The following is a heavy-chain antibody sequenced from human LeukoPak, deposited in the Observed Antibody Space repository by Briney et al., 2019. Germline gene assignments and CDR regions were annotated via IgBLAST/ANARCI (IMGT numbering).Heavy chain of an antibody. Sequence: PGGSLRLSCAASGFTFSSYWMSWVRQPPGKGLEWIGSIYYSGSTYYNPSLKSRVTISVDTSKNQFSLKLSSVTAADTAVYYCARIITYQLLYYFDYWGQGTLVTVSS. V-gene: IGHV4-39*01. J-gene: IGHJ4*02. CDR3: ARIITYQLLYYFDY. CDR1: GFTFSSYW. CDR2: IYYSGST. D-gene: IGHD2-2*01.